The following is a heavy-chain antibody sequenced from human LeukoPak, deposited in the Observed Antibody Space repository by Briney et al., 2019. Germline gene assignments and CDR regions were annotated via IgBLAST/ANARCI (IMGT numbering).Heavy chain of an antibody. CDR1: GFTFTEYS. V-gene: IGHV3-48*04. Sequence: GGSLRLSCAASGFTFTEYSIIWVRQAPGKRLEWVSFISDISDRSSTIHYADSVKGRFTISRDNAERSVYLQMNSLRADDTAVYYCARVRGPTLKTCYMDVWGTGTTVTVSS. J-gene: IGHJ6*03. D-gene: IGHD3-10*01. CDR2: ISDRSSTI. CDR3: ARVRGPTLKTCYMDV.